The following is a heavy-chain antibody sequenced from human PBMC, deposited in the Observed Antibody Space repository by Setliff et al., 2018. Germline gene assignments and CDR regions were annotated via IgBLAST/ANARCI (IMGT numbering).Heavy chain of an antibody. CDR1: GFTSNMYG. CDR2: IRYDGSNK. V-gene: IGHV3-30*02. Sequence: GGSLRLSCAASGFTSNMYGVHWFRQAPGKGLEWVAFIRYDGSNKYYADSVKGRFTISRDNSKNTLYLQMNSLRAEDTAVYYCAKRGLSKPDVWGKGTTVTVSS. J-gene: IGHJ6*04. D-gene: IGHD3-16*02. CDR3: AKRGLSKPDV.